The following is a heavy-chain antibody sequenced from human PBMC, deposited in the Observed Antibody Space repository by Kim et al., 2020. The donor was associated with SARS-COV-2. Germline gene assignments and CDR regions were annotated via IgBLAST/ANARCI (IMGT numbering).Heavy chain of an antibody. Sequence: GGSLRLSCAASGFTFSSYSMNWVRQAPGKGLEWVSSISSSSSYIYYADSVKGRFTISRDNAKNSLYLQMNSLRAEDTAVYYCARDAFLGELNYYFDYWGQGTLVTVSS. CDR3: ARDAFLGELNYYFDY. CDR2: ISSSSSYI. D-gene: IGHD3-16*01. V-gene: IGHV3-21*01. CDR1: GFTFSSYS. J-gene: IGHJ4*02.